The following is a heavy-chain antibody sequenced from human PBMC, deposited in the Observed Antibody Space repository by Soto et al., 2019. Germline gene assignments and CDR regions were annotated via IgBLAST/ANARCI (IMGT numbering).Heavy chain of an antibody. V-gene: IGHV3-48*01. Sequence: EVQLVESGGGLVQPGGSLRLSCAASRFTFSNYSMNWVRQAPGKGLEWVSYISGSSSTIYYADSVKGRFTISRDNAKNLLYLQMNSLRVEDTAVYYCARLGYGDYYYYYYMDVWGKGTTVTVSS. D-gene: IGHD4-17*01. CDR1: RFTFSNYS. CDR2: ISGSSSTI. CDR3: ARLGYGDYYYYYYMDV. J-gene: IGHJ6*03.